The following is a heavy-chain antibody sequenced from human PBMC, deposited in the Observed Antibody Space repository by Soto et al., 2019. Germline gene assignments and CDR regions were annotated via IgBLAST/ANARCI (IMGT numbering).Heavy chain of an antibody. CDR3: ANGLTRQLAYWLDP. Sequence: AASVKVSCKASGFSFTGYYIHWLRQAPGQGLEWMGWINAHSGGTEYAQKFQGRVTLTRDTSIATAYLTLTSLTSDDTALYYCANGLTRQLAYWLDPWGQGTQVTVSS. J-gene: IGHJ5*02. D-gene: IGHD6-6*01. V-gene: IGHV1-2*02. CDR2: INAHSGGT. CDR1: GFSFTGYY.